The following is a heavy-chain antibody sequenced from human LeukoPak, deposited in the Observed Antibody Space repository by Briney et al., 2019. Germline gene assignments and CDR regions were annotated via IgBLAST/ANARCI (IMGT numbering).Heavy chain of an antibody. Sequence: ASVKVSCKASGYTFTSYDINWVRQATGQGLEWMGWMNPHSGNTGYAQKFQGRVTMTRNTSISTAYMELSSLRSEDTAVYYCARRGDHYYYYYMDVWGKGTTVTISS. CDR3: ARRGDHYYYYYMDV. CDR2: MNPHSGNT. CDR1: GYTFTSYD. J-gene: IGHJ6*03. D-gene: IGHD3-10*01. V-gene: IGHV1-8*01.